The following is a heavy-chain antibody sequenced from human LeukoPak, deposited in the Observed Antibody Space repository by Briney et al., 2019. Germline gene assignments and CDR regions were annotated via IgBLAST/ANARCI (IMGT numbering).Heavy chain of an antibody. CDR3: ARGSNWGSLFDY. J-gene: IGHJ4*02. CDR1: GFTFSSYA. D-gene: IGHD7-27*01. Sequence: GGSLRLSCSASGFTFSSYAMHWVRQAPGKGLVWVSRINSDGSSTSYADSVKGRLTISRDNAKNTLYLQMNSLRAEDTAVYYCARGSNWGSLFDYWGQGTLVTVSS. CDR2: INSDGSST. V-gene: IGHV3-74*01.